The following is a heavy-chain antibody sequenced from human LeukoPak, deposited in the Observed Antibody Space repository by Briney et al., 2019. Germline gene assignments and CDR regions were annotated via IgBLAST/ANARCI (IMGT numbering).Heavy chain of an antibody. Sequence: PGGSLRLSCAASGFTFTTFGIHWVRQAPGKGLEWVAAISPDGKIEYYTDSVKGRFTVSRDNSKNMIYLQMNSLRGEDSAVYFCVKINNDDDYWGQGALVTVSS. J-gene: IGHJ4*02. CDR1: GFTFTTFG. CDR3: VKINNDDDY. D-gene: IGHD1/OR15-1a*01. V-gene: IGHV3-30*18. CDR2: ISPDGKIE.